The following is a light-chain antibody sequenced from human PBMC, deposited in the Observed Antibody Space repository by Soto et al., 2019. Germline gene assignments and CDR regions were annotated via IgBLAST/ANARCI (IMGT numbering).Light chain of an antibody. CDR2: AVS. Sequence: QSALTQPASVSGSPGQSITISCTGTSSDVGGYNYVSWYQQYPGKAPKIMIYAVSSRPSGVSNRFSGSKSGNTASLTISGLQAEDEADYHCSSYTPSSTYVFGTGTKLTVL. J-gene: IGLJ1*01. V-gene: IGLV2-14*03. CDR3: SSYTPSSTYV. CDR1: SSDVGGYNY.